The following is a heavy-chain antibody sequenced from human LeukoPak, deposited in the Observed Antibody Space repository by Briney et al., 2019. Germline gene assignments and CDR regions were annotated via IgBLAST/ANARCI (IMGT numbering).Heavy chain of an antibody. J-gene: IGHJ6*02. CDR1: EFTFSSYA. Sequence: GGSLRLSCAASEFTFSSYAMHWVRQAPGKGLEWVAVISYDGSNKYYADSVKGRLTISRDNSKNTLYLQMNSLRAEDTAVYYCARDYGQLVLYYYYGMDVWGQGTTVTVSS. CDR3: ARDYGQLVLYYYYGMDV. V-gene: IGHV3-30-3*01. D-gene: IGHD6-13*01. CDR2: ISYDGSNK.